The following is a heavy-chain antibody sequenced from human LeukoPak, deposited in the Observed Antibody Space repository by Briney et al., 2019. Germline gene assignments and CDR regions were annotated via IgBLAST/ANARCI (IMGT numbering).Heavy chain of an antibody. J-gene: IGHJ4*02. V-gene: IGHV1-8*03. CDR3: ARGPFYDSSGYYFDY. CDR2: MNPNSGNT. CDR1: GYTFTSYD. Sequence: ASVKVSCKASGYTFTSYDINWVRQATGQGLEWMGWMNPNSGNTGYVQKFQGRVTITRNTSTSTAYMELSSLRSEDTAVYYCARGPFYDSSGYYFDYWGQGTLVTVSS. D-gene: IGHD3-22*01.